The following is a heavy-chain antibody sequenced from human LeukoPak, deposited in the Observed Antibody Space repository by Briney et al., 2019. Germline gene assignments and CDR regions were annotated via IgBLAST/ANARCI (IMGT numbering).Heavy chain of an antibody. Sequence: SETLSPTCTVSGGSISSYYWSWIRQPPGKGLEWIGYIYYSGSTNYNPSLKSRVTISVDTSKNQFSLKLSSVTAADTAVYYCAREITVIGAFDIWGQGTMVTVSS. J-gene: IGHJ3*02. CDR3: AREITVIGAFDI. V-gene: IGHV4-59*01. CDR2: IYYSGST. CDR1: GGSISSYY. D-gene: IGHD4-11*01.